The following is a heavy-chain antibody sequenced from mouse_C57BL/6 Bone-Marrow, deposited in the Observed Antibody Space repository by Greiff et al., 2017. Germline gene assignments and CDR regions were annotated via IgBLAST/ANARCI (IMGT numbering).Heavy chain of an antibody. V-gene: IGHV1-15*01. CDR1: GYTFTDYE. J-gene: IGHJ2*01. Sequence: VQVVESGAELVRPGASVTLSCKASGYTFTDYEMHWVKQTPVHGMEWIGAIDPETGGTAYNQKFKGKAILTADKSSSTAYMELRSLTSEDSAVYYCTRFDSSAHYWGQGTTLTVSS. D-gene: IGHD3-2*02. CDR3: TRFDSSAHY. CDR2: IDPETGGT.